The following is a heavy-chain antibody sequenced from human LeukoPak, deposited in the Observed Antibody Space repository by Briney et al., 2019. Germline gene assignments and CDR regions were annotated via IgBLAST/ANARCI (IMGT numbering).Heavy chain of an antibody. CDR1: GFTFDDYA. CDR2: ISWNSGSI. D-gene: IGHD5-18*01. CDR3: AKDREFYSYGSFDY. J-gene: IGHJ4*02. Sequence: GRSLRLSCAASGFTFDDYAMHWVRQAPGKGLEWVSGISWNSGSIGYADSVKGRFTISRDNAKNSLYLQMNSLRAEDTALYYYAKDREFYSYGSFDYWGQGTLVTVSS. V-gene: IGHV3-9*01.